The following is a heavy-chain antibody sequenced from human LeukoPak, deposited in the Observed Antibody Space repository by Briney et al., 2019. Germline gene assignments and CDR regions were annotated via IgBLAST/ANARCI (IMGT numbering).Heavy chain of an antibody. D-gene: IGHD6-6*01. V-gene: IGHV3-30*02. CDR3: AKVSEQLVSILGY. J-gene: IGHJ4*02. CDR1: GITFSSYG. CDR2: IRYDGSNK. Sequence: GGSLRLSCAASGITFSSYGMHWVRQAPGKGLEWVAFIRYDGSNKYYADSVKGRFTISRDNSKNTLYLQMNSLRAEDTAVYYCAKVSEQLVSILGYWGQGTLVTVSS.